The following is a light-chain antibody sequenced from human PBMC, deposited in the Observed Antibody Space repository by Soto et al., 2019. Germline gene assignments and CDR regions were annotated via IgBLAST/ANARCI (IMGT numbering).Light chain of an antibody. CDR3: LLYYGVAQLV. CDR2: NTR. CDR1: TGAVTSGYY. V-gene: IGLV7-43*01. Sequence: QTVVTQEPSLNVSPGGTVTLTCASSTGAVTSGYYPSWFQQKPGQPPRALIYNTRNKHSWTPARFSGSLLGGKAALTLSGAQPEDEADYYCLLYYGVAQLVFGGGTKLTVL. J-gene: IGLJ2*01.